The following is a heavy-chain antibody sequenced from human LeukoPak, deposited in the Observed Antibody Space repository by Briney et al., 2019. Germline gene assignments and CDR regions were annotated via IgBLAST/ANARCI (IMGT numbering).Heavy chain of an antibody. CDR1: GGSISSGGYY. D-gene: IGHD3-16*01. CDR3: ARVGRGSDDAFDI. CDR2: IYYSGST. Sequence: SETLSLTCTVSGGSISSGGYYWSWIRQHPGKGLEWIGYIYYSGSTYYNPSLKSRVTISVDTSKNQFSLKLSSVTAADTAVYYCARVGRGSDDAFDIWGQGTMVTVSS. V-gene: IGHV4-31*03. J-gene: IGHJ3*02.